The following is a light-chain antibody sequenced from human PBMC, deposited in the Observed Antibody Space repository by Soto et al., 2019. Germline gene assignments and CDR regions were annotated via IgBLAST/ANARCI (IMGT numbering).Light chain of an antibody. J-gene: IGKJ5*01. V-gene: IGKV1-9*01. Sequence: IQLTQSPSSLSASVGYRVTITCRASQGISSYLAWYQQKPGKAPKLLIHAASTLQSGVPSRFSGSGSGTYFTLTISSLQAEDFATYYCQQLKRYPLTFGQGTRLEIK. CDR1: QGISSY. CDR2: AAS. CDR3: QQLKRYPLT.